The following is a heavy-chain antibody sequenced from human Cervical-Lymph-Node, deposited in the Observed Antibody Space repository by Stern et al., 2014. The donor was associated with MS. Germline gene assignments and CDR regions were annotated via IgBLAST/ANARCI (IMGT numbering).Heavy chain of an antibody. CDR2: INPGDSDT. D-gene: IGHD2-8*02. CDR3: ATSTGYFLLEYYFDY. J-gene: IGHJ4*02. CDR1: GYSFTSSW. Sequence: EVQLVQSGAEVKKPGESLKISCQGSGYSFTSSWIGWVRQMPGKGLEWMGIINPGDSDTRYNPSFQGQVTISADKSVSTAYLQWSSLKASDTAMYYCATSTGYFLLEYYFDYWGQGTLVTVSS. V-gene: IGHV5-51*01.